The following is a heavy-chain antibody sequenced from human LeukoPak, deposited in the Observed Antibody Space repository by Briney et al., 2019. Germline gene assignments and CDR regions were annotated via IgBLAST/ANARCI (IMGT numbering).Heavy chain of an antibody. CDR1: GGSISSYY. Sequence: SETLSLTCTVSGGSISSYYWSWIRQPPGKGLEWIGSIYYSGSTYYNPSLKSRVTISVDTSKNQFSLKLSSVTAADTAVYYCASRARYCSSTSCLDYWGQGTLVTVSS. CDR3: ASRARYCSSTSCLDY. D-gene: IGHD2-2*01. CDR2: IYYSGST. V-gene: IGHV4-59*05. J-gene: IGHJ4*02.